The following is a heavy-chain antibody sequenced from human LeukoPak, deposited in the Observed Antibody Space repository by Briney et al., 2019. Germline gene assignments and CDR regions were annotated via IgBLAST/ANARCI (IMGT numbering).Heavy chain of an antibody. CDR2: ISAYNGNP. V-gene: IGHV1-18*01. CDR1: GGTFSSYA. CDR3: ARVGPYSSSWSPFDY. J-gene: IGHJ4*02. Sequence: ASVNVSRKASGGTFSSYAISWVRRAPEQGLGWMGWISAYNGNPNSAQKLQGRVTMTTDTSTSTAYMELRSLSSDDTAVYYCARVGPYSSSWSPFDYWGQGTLVTVSS. D-gene: IGHD6-13*01.